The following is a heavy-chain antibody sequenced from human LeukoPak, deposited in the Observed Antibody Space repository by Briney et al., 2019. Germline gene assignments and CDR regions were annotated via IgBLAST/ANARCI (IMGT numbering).Heavy chain of an antibody. CDR1: GFTFSSYS. D-gene: IGHD4-17*01. V-gene: IGHV3-21*01. CDR3: ARDDYGDYGEYFDY. J-gene: IGHJ4*02. Sequence: GGSLRLSCAASGFTFSSYSMNWVRQAPGKGLEWVSSISSSSSYIYYADSVKGRFTISRDDAKNSLYLQMNSLRAEDTAVYYCARDDYGDYGEYFDYWGQGTLVTVSS. CDR2: ISSSSSYI.